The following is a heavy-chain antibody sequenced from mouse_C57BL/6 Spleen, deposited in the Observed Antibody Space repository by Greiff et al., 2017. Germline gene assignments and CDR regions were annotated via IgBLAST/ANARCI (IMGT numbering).Heavy chain of an antibody. CDR2: IDPETGGT. CDR1: GYTFTDYE. Sequence: VQLQQSGAELVRPGASVTLSCKASGYTFTDYEMHWVKQTPVHGLEWIGAIDPETGGTAYNQKFKGKAILTADKSSSTAYMELRSLTSEDSAVYYCTRSGDGYGGNYYVDYWGQGTTLTVSS. J-gene: IGHJ2*01. V-gene: IGHV1-15*01. CDR3: TRSGDGYGGNYYVDY. D-gene: IGHD2-2*01.